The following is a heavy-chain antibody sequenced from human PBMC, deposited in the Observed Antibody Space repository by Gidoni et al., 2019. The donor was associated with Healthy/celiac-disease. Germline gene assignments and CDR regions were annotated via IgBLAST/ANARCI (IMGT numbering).Heavy chain of an antibody. D-gene: IGHD2-15*01. CDR1: AGYISSDY. Sequence: QVQPQESCPGLAKPSETLSLTRTFPAGYISSDYWSWIRQPPGKGLEWIGYIYYSGSTNYNPSLKSRVTISVDTSKNQFSLKLSSVTAADTAVYYCARGQVEVVVVAGHAFDIWGQGTMVTVSS. CDR3: ARGQVEVVVVAGHAFDI. J-gene: IGHJ3*02. CDR2: IYYSGST. V-gene: IGHV4-59*01.